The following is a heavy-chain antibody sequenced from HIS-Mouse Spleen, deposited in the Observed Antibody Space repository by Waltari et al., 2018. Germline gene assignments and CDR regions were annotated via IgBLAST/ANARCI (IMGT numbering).Heavy chain of an antibody. CDR1: GYTFTGYY. J-gene: IGHJ6*02. D-gene: IGHD2-2*01. CDR2: VNPNSGGT. CDR3: ARDSLVVVPAAQLGYYYYGMDV. V-gene: IGHV1-2*02. Sequence: QVQLVQSGAEVKKPGASVKVSCKASGYTFTGYYMHWVRQAPGQGLEWMVWVNPNSGGTNYAQKFQGRVTMTRDTSISTAYMELSRLRSDDTAVYYCARDSLVVVPAAQLGYYYYGMDVWGQGTTVTVSS.